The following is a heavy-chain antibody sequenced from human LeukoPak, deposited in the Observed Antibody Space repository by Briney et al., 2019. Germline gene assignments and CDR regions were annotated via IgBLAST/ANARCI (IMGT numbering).Heavy chain of an antibody. D-gene: IGHD2-2*01. CDR1: GFTSSSYG. CDR2: ISGSGGST. CDR3: AKDRVLGYCSSTSCYPYYFDY. Sequence: GGSLRLSCAASGFTSSSYGMSWVRQAPGKGLEWVSAISGSGGSTYYADSVKGRFTISRDNSKNTLYLQMNSLRAEDTAVYYCAKDRVLGYCSSTSCYPYYFDYWGQGTLVTVSS. V-gene: IGHV3-23*01. J-gene: IGHJ4*02.